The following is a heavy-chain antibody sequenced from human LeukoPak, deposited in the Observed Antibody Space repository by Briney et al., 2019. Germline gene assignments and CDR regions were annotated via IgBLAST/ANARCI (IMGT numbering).Heavy chain of an antibody. V-gene: IGHV4-34*01. D-gene: IGHD3-16*02. CDR1: GGSFSGYY. J-gene: IGHJ4*02. Sequence: KSSETLSLTCAVYGGSFSGYYWSWIRQPPGKGLEWIGEINHSGSTNYNPSLKSRVTISVDTSKNQFSLKLSSVTAADTAVYYCARASPYDYVWGSYRYLYFDYWGQGTLVTVSS. CDR2: INHSGST. CDR3: ARASPYDYVWGSYRYLYFDY.